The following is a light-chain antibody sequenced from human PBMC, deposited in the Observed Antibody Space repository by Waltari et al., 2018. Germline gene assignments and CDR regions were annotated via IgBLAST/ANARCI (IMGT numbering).Light chain of an antibody. CDR1: QGISNY. CDR3: QQLNSYQWT. CDR2: AAS. Sequence: IQLTQSPSSLSASVGDRVTITCRASQGISNYLAWYQQKPGKAPKLLIYAASTLQSGVPSRFSGRGSGTDFTLTISSLQPEDCATYYCQQLNSYQWTFGQGTKVEIK. J-gene: IGKJ1*01. V-gene: IGKV1-9*01.